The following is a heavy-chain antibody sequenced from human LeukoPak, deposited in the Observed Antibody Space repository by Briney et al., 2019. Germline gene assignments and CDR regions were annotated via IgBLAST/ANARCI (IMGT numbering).Heavy chain of an antibody. CDR3: ARGAGGRARNWFDP. D-gene: IGHD1-14*01. Sequence: GASVKVSCKASGYTSTSYDINWVRQATGQGLEWMGWMNPNSGNTGYAQEFQGRVTITRNTSISTAYMELSSLRSEDTAVYYCARGAGGRARNWFDPWGQGTLVTVSS. CDR1: GYTSTSYD. V-gene: IGHV1-8*03. J-gene: IGHJ5*02. CDR2: MNPNSGNT.